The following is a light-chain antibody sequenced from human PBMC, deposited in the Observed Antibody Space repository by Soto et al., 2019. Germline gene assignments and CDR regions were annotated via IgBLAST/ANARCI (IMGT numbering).Light chain of an antibody. J-gene: IGLJ2*01. CDR2: DNN. CDR3: GTWDGRLSAL. CDR1: SSNIGKNY. V-gene: IGLV1-51*01. Sequence: QSVLTQPPSVSAAPGQKVTISCSGSSSNIGKNYVSWYQQLPGTAPKLLIYDNNKRPSGILDRFSGSKSGTSATLAITGLQTGDEADYYCGTWDGRLSALFGGGTKLTVL.